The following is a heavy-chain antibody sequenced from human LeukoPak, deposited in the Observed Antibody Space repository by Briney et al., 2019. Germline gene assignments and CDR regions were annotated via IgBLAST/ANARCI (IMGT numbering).Heavy chain of an antibody. CDR3: AREVIVGGRVTGMDV. Sequence: PSETLSLTCAVSGGSISSGDYYWSWIRQPPGKGLEYIVYIYYIGSTYYNPSLKSRVTLSVDTSTNQFSLKLSSVTAADTAVYYCAREVIVGGRVTGMDVWGQGTTVTVSS. J-gene: IGHJ6*02. CDR2: IYYIGST. CDR1: GGSISSGDYY. D-gene: IGHD3-22*01. V-gene: IGHV4-30-4*01.